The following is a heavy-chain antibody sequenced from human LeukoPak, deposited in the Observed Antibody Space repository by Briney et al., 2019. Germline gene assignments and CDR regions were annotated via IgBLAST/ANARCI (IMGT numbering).Heavy chain of an antibody. CDR2: MNPNSGNT. Sequence: GASVKVSCKASGYTFTSYDINWGRQATGQGLEWMGWMNPNSGNTGYAQKFQGRVTMTRNTSISTAYMELSSLRSEDTAVYYCARGVRRYFDWLFRDGYFDYWGQGTLVTVSS. D-gene: IGHD3-9*01. V-gene: IGHV1-8*01. CDR1: GYTFTSYD. J-gene: IGHJ4*02. CDR3: ARGVRRYFDWLFRDGYFDY.